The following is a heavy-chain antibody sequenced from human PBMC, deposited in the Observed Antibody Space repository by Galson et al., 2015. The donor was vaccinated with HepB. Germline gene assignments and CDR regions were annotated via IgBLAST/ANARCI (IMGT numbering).Heavy chain of an antibody. CDR1: GFTFSSYG. D-gene: IGHD6-25*01. CDR3: AKETHSSLYSSESYGMDV. CDR2: ISYDGSNK. V-gene: IGHV3-30*18. J-gene: IGHJ6*02. Sequence: SLRLSCAASGFTFSSYGMHWVRRAPGKGLEWVAVISYDGSNKYYADSVKGRFTISRDNSKNTLYLQMNSLRAEDTAVYYCAKETHSSLYSSESYGMDVWGQGTTVTVSS.